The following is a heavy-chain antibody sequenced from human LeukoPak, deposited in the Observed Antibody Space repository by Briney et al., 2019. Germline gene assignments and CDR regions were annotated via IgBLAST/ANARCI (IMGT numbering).Heavy chain of an antibody. J-gene: IGHJ6*02. V-gene: IGHV1-69*04. D-gene: IGHD4-11*01. Sequence: GASVKVSCKASGGTFSNCAISWVRQAPGQGLEWMGRIIPMLSIANFAQKFQGRVTITADKSTSTAYMELSSLRSEDTAVYYCALLTTLTTPADYGMDVWGQGTTVTVSS. CDR3: ALLTTLTTPADYGMDV. CDR1: GGTFSNCA. CDR2: IIPMLSIA.